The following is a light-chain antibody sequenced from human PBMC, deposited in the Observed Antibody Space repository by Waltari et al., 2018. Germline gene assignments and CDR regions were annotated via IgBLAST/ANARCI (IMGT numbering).Light chain of an antibody. CDR2: QVT. CDR3: SSYTDSTTVV. Sequence: QSALTQPASVSGSPGQSITISCSGSTTDIGTYDYLSWYQQYPGKAPKLILYQVTIRPAGFSNRFSGSKSGNTASLTISGLQTDDEAIYYCSSYTDSTTVVFGGGTVVTVL. V-gene: IGLV2-14*01. CDR1: TTDIGTYDY. J-gene: IGLJ2*01.